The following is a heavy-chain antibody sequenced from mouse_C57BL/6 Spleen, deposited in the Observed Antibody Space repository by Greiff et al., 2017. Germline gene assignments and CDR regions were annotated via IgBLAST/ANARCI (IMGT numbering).Heavy chain of an antibody. J-gene: IGHJ4*01. Sequence: QVQLQQPGAELVKPGASVKMSCKASGYTFTSYWITWVKQRPGQGLEWIGDIYPGSGSTNYNEKFKSKATLTVDTSSSTAYMQLSSLTSEDSAVYDCARSEYDYEGNYAMDYWGQGTSVTVSS. CDR1: GYTFTSYW. CDR2: IYPGSGST. CDR3: ARSEYDYEGNYAMDY. D-gene: IGHD2-4*01. V-gene: IGHV1-55*01.